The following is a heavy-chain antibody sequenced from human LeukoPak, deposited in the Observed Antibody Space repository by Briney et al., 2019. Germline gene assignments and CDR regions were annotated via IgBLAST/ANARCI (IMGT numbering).Heavy chain of an antibody. CDR1: GFTVSNNY. CDR3: ARESSSGYYLAF. Sequence: PGGFLRLSCAASGFTVSNNYMSWVRQAPGKGLEWVSVIYSGGRTYYADSVKGRFTIPRDNSKNTLYLQMNSLRAEDTAVYYCARESSSGYYLAFWGQGTLVTVSS. J-gene: IGHJ4*02. V-gene: IGHV3-66*01. CDR2: IYSGGRT. D-gene: IGHD3-22*01.